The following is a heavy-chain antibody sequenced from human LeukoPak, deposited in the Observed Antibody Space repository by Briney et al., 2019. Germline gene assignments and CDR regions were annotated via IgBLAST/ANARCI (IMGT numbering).Heavy chain of an antibody. CDR3: ARGFSSGWYRGGAFDI. CDR2: INHSGST. V-gene: IGHV4-34*01. Sequence: PSETLSLTCAVYGGSFSGYYWSWIRQPPGKGLEWIGEINHSGSTNYNPSLKSRVTISVDTSKNQFSLKLSSVTAADTAVYYCARGFSSGWYRGGAFDIWGQGTMVTVSS. D-gene: IGHD6-19*01. J-gene: IGHJ3*02. CDR1: GGSFSGYY.